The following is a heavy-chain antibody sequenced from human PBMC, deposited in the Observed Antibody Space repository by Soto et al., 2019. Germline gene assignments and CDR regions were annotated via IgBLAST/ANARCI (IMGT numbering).Heavy chain of an antibody. CDR3: ARSGDCTGTSCHLRGPFDS. CDR1: MFPFSRYA. D-gene: IGHD2-8*02. Sequence: LAFRASMFPFSRYAIHGVRQTKGKGREWVAAIWGDGSDKKYADSVKGRFTVSRDNSKNTLYLQMNSLRDEDTAVYFCARSGDCTGTSCHLRGPFDSWCPGSLVKVPS. J-gene: IGHJ4*02. V-gene: IGHV3-33*01. CDR2: IWGDGSDK.